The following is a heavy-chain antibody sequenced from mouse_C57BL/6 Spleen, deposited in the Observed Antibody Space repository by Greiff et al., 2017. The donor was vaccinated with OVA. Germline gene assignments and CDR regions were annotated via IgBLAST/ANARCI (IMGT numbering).Heavy chain of an antibody. V-gene: IGHV1-55*01. J-gene: IGHJ4*01. CDR3: ARYYYGSSPYYAMDY. CDR1: GYTFTSYW. D-gene: IGHD1-1*01. CDR2: IYPGSGST. Sequence: QVQLQQPGAELVKPGASVKMSCKASGYTFTSYWITWVKQRPGQGLEWIGDIYPGSGSTNYNEKFKSKATLTVDTSSSTAYMQLSSLTSEDSAVYYCARYYYGSSPYYAMDYWGQGTSVTVSS.